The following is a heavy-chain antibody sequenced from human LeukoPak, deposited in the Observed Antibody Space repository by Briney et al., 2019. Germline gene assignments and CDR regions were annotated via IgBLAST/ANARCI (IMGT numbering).Heavy chain of an antibody. CDR3: ARVGYYDSRGYPGAFDI. CDR2: IYHSGST. V-gene: IGHV4-30-2*01. CDR1: GGSISSGGYS. Sequence: SETLSLTCAVSGGSISSGGYSWSWIRQPPGKGLEWIGYIYHSGSTYYNPSLKSRVTISVDRSKNQFSLKLSSVTAADTAVYYCARVGYYDSRGYPGAFDIWGQGTMVTVSS. D-gene: IGHD3-22*01. J-gene: IGHJ3*02.